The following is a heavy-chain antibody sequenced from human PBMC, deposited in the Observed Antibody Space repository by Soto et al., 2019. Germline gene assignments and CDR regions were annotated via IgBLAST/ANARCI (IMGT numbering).Heavy chain of an antibody. J-gene: IGHJ4*02. V-gene: IGHV1-46*01. D-gene: IGHD1-7*01. CDR3: ARTSITGTTPTGGYFDY. CDR1: GYTFTSYY. CDR2: INPSGGST. Sequence: GASVKVSGKASGYTFTSYYMHWVRQAPGQGLEWMGIINPSGGSTSYAQKFQGRVTMTRDTSTSTVYMELSSLRSEDTAVYYCARTSITGTTPTGGYFDYWGQGTLVTVSS.